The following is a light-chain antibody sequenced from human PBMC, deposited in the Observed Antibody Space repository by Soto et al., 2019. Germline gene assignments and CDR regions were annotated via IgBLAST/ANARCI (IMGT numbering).Light chain of an antibody. CDR3: QQYSGSPST. J-gene: IGKJ2*01. CDR1: QSVSSSY. Sequence: EIVLTQSPGTLSLSPGERATLSCRASQSVSSSYLVWYQQKPGQALRLLIYGASSSATGIPDRFSGSGSGTDFALTISRLEPEDFAVYYCQQYSGSPSTFGQGTKLEIK. CDR2: GAS. V-gene: IGKV3-20*01.